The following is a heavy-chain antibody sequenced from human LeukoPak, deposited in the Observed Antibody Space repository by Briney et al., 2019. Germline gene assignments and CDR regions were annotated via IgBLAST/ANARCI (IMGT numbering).Heavy chain of an antibody. CDR2: ISGTGHYT. CDR1: GFTFSSYA. V-gene: IGHV3-23*01. CDR3: AKDLYGYGHRPFDS. D-gene: IGHD5-18*01. Sequence: GGSLRLSCAASGFTFSSYAMSWVRQAPGKGLEWVSGISGTGHYTYQVDSVKGRFIVSRDNSQSTLFLQMNSLRVEDTAVYYCAKDLYGYGHRPFDSWGQGTLVTVSS. J-gene: IGHJ4*02.